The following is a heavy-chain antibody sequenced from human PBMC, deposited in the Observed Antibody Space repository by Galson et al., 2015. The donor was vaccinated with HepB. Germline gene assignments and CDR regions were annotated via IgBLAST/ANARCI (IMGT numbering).Heavy chain of an antibody. J-gene: IGHJ4*02. D-gene: IGHD6-19*01. CDR3: ARGEYGQWLVLDY. CDR1: GFTFSSYA. CDR2: IWYDGSNK. V-gene: IGHV3-33*01. Sequence: SLRLSCAASGFTFSSYAMHWVRQAPGKGLEWVAVIWYDGSNKYYADSVKGRFTISRDNSKNMMYLQMNSLRAEDTAVYYCARGEYGQWLVLDYWGQGTLVTVSS.